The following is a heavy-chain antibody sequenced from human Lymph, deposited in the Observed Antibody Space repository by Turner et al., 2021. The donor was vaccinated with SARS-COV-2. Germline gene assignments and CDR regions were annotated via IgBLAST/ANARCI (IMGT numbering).Heavy chain of an antibody. J-gene: IGHJ6*02. CDR2: KNPNSGNT. Sequence: QAHLVQAGAEVTKPGASVKVACTAPGYTFTSYDINGVRRAPGQGLEGMGWKNPNSGNTGYEQKFQGRVTMTRNTSISTAYMELSSLRSEDTAVYYCARGRYSGGGMDVWGQGTTVTVSS. V-gene: IGHV1-8*02. CDR1: GYTFTSYD. CDR3: ARGRYSGGGMDV. D-gene: IGHD1-26*01.